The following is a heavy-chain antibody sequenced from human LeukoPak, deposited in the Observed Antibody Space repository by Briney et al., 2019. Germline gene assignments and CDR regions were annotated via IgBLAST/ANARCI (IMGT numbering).Heavy chain of an antibody. Sequence: SETLSLTCTVSGGSISGYYWSWIRQPPGKGLEWIGYIYYSGSTDYNPSLKSRVTISIDTSKNQFSLKLSSVTAADTAVYYCARAFYGSGSYPFDYWGQGTLVTVSS. CDR1: GGSISGYY. V-gene: IGHV4-59*01. CDR2: IYYSGST. CDR3: ARAFYGSGSYPFDY. D-gene: IGHD3-10*01. J-gene: IGHJ4*02.